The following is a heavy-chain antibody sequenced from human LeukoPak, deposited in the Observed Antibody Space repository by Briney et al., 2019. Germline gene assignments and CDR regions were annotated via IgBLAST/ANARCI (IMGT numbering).Heavy chain of an antibody. Sequence: GGSLRLSCAASGFTFSSYSMNSVRQAPGKGLEWVSSISSSSSYIYYADSVKGRFTISRDNAKNSLYLQMNSLRAEDTAVYYCASGDSSGYYTACDYWGQGTLVTVSS. CDR3: ASGDSSGYYTACDY. V-gene: IGHV3-21*01. CDR1: GFTFSSYS. J-gene: IGHJ4*02. CDR2: ISSSSSYI. D-gene: IGHD3-22*01.